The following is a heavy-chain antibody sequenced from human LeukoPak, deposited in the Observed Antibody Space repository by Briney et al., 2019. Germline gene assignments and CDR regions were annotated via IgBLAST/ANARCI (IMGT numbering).Heavy chain of an antibody. Sequence: PGRSLRLSCAASGFTFDDYAMHWVRQAPGKGLEWVSGISWNSGSIGYADSVKGRFTISRDNAKNSLYLQMNSLRAEDTALYYCAKGHNFGVVMLFDYWGQGTLVTVSS. CDR1: GFTFDDYA. CDR3: AKGHNFGVVMLFDY. J-gene: IGHJ4*02. V-gene: IGHV3-9*01. D-gene: IGHD3-3*01. CDR2: ISWNSGSI.